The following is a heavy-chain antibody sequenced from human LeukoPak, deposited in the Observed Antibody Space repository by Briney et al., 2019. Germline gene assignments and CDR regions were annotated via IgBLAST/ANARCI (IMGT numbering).Heavy chain of an antibody. CDR1: GFILNDHY. CDR3: ARGDDYNRRSFDY. V-gene: IGHV3-72*01. Sequence: PGGSLRLSCAASGFILNDHYMYWVRQAPGKGLEWVGRTRNKANSFTTEYAASVRGRFTISRDDSKNLLYLQMNSLKAEDTAVYYCARGDDYNRRSFDYWGQGTLVTVSS. D-gene: IGHD5-24*01. CDR2: TRNKANSFTT. J-gene: IGHJ4*02.